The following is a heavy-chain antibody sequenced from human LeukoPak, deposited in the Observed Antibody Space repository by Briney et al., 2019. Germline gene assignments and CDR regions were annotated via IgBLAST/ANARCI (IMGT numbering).Heavy chain of an antibody. J-gene: IGHJ6*03. V-gene: IGHV4-34*04. CDR1: GVSFSGYY. CDR3: ARGMSYYYGSGSYYNKAYYYYMDV. Sequence: SETLSLTCSGYGVSFSGYYWRWIRQPPGKGLKGSGETNHSGSTNANQSLKSRATISVDTSNNQFSLQRSSVTDADTAVYYCARGMSYYYGSGSYYNKAYYYYMDVWGKGTTVTVSS. D-gene: IGHD3-10*01. CDR2: TNHSGST.